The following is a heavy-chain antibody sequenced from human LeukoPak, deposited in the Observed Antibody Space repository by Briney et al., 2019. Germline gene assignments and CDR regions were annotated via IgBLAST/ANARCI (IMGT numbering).Heavy chain of an antibody. V-gene: IGHV3-30*10. CDR2: ISYDGSNK. J-gene: IGHJ3*02. Sequence: PGVSLRLSCAASGFTFSSYDMHWVRQAPGKGLEWVAVISYDGSNKYYTDSVRGRFTISRDNSKNTLYLQMNSLRDEDTAVYYCARVHCSSTSCYQYRELAIDIWGQGTMVTVSS. CDR3: ARVHCSSTSCYQYRELAIDI. CDR1: GFTFSSYD. D-gene: IGHD2-2*01.